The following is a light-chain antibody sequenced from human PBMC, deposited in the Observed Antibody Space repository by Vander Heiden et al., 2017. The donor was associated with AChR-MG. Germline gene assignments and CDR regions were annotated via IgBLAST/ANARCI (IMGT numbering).Light chain of an antibody. CDR2: GGS. V-gene: IGKV3-20*01. CDR1: QNVGSSY. Sequence: ENVLTQSPGTLSVSPGERGTLSCRASQNVGSSYLAWYQQKPGQAPRLLIYGGSRRATGSPDRFSGSGSGTDFTLTVNRMEPEDFGIYYCQQYASPPITFGQRTRLEIK. CDR3: QQYASPPIT. J-gene: IGKJ5*01.